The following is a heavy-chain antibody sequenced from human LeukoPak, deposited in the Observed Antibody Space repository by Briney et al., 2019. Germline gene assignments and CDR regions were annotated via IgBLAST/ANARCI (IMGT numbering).Heavy chain of an antibody. D-gene: IGHD3-10*01. CDR3: ARSDYYGSGSYYY. Sequence: GGSLRLSCAASGFTFSSYSMNWVRQAPGKGLEWVSSISSSSSYIYYADSVKGRFTISRDNSKNTLYLQMNSLRAEDTAVYYCARSDYYGSGSYYYWGQGTLVTVSS. CDR1: GFTFSSYS. J-gene: IGHJ4*02. CDR2: ISSSSSYI. V-gene: IGHV3-21*01.